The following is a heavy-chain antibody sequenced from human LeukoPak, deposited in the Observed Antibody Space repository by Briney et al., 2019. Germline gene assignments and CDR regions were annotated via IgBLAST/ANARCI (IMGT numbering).Heavy chain of an antibody. CDR3: ARDLYSSGWPTLFY. J-gene: IGHJ4*02. CDR1: GYTFTSYA. Sequence: ASVKVSCKASGYTFTSYAMHWVRQAPGQRLEWMGWINAGNGNTKYSQKFQGRVTITRDTSASTVYMELSSLRSEDTAVYYCARDLYSSGWPTLFYWGQGTLVTVSS. CDR2: INAGNGNT. D-gene: IGHD6-19*01. V-gene: IGHV1-3*01.